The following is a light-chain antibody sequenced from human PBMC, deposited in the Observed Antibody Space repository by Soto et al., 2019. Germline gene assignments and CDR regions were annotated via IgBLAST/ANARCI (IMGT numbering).Light chain of an antibody. J-gene: IGLJ3*02. CDR3: QSYDSSLNGLM. CDR1: SSNIGSNT. CDR2: SNN. V-gene: IGLV1-44*01. Sequence: QAVLTQPPSASGTPGQRVTISCSGSSSNIGSNTVNWYQQLPGTAPKLLIYSNNQRPSGVPDRFSGSKSGTSASLAISGLQPEDEADYYCQSYDSSLNGLMFGLGTKLTVL.